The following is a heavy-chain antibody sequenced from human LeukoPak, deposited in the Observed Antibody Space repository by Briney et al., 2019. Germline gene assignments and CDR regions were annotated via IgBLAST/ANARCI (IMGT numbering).Heavy chain of an antibody. D-gene: IGHD3-9*01. CDR1: GGSISSYY. CDR3: ARDRYDILTGSRYYFGY. V-gene: IGHV4-59*01. CDR2: IYYSGST. Sequence: PSETLSLTCTVSGGSISSYYWSWIRQPPGKGLEWIGYIYYSGSTNYNPSLKSRVTISVDTSKNQFSLKLSSVTAADTAVYYCARDRYDILTGSRYYFGYWGQGTLVTVSS. J-gene: IGHJ4*02.